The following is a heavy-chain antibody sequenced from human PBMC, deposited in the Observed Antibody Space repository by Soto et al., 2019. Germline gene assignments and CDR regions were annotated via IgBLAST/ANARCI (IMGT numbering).Heavy chain of an antibody. CDR3: ARTRSSGSYGMDV. CDR1: GFTFSDYY. Sequence: QVQMVESGGGLVRPGGSLRLSCATSGFTFSDYYMSWIRQAPGKGLEWVSYIASRDPTVYYADSVRGRFTISSDNDRNLLSMQMDSLRAEDTVVYCSARTRSSGSYGMDVWGQGTTVTVSS. V-gene: IGHV3-11*01. D-gene: IGHD6-19*01. CDR2: IASRDPTV. J-gene: IGHJ6*01.